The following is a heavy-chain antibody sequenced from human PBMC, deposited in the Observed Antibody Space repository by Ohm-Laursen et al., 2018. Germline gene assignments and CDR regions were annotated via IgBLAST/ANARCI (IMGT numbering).Heavy chain of an antibody. J-gene: IGHJ2*01. CDR3: AKGRYGDTNWYFDL. V-gene: IGHV3-9*01. D-gene: IGHD4-17*01. CDR1: GFTFADYV. Sequence: RSLRLSCAASGFTFADYVMDWVRHAPGEGLEWVAGISWNSGSVGYADSVKGRFTISRDNAKNSLYLQMNSLRAEDTALYYCAKGRYGDTNWYFDLWGRGTLVTVSS. CDR2: ISWNSGSV.